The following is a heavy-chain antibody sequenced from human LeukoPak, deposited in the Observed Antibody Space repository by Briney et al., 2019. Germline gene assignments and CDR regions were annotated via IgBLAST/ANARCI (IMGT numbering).Heavy chain of an antibody. CDR2: IFHSGTT. CDR3: ARGYYYDSSGYYSRLSFDDYYYYGMDV. J-gene: IGHJ6*02. V-gene: IGHV4-30-2*01. CDR1: GASISSGGFS. Sequence: PSETLSLTCAVSGASISSGGFSWSWIRQPPGKGLEWIGYIFHSGTTYYNPSLKSRVTISVDRSKNQFSLKLSSVTAADTAVYYCARGYYYDSSGYYSRLSFDDYYYYGMDVWGQGTTVTVSS. D-gene: IGHD3-22*01.